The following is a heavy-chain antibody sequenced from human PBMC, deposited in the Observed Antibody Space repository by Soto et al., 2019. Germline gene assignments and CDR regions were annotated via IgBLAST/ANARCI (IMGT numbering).Heavy chain of an antibody. CDR3: AKLKGSLGRFYGLDA. V-gene: IGHV3-23*01. CDR2: MTGGGTT. Sequence: GGSLRLSCRASGFTFKNYAMTWVRKCPGKGLQWVSLMTGGGTTDYADSAKGRFIISRDNSKNTLSLQMHNLRADDTALYYCAKLKGSLGRFYGLDAWRQGTMVTVSS. J-gene: IGHJ6*01. CDR1: GFTFKNYA. D-gene: IGHD3-3*01.